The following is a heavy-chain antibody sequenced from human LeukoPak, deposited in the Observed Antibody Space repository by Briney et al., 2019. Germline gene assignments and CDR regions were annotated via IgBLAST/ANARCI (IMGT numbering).Heavy chain of an antibody. J-gene: IGHJ5*02. CDR2: ILYSGTT. D-gene: IGHD3-16*01. CDR1: GASVTSYY. CDR3: ARRIIARGLGQENWFDP. Sequence: PSETLSLTCTVAGASVTSYYWDWIRQPPGKGLEWIGYILYSGTTNYNPSLNSRVTMSLDTSKHQFSLELSSVTAADTAVYYCARRIIARGLGQENWFDPWGQGILVTVSS. V-gene: IGHV4-59*02.